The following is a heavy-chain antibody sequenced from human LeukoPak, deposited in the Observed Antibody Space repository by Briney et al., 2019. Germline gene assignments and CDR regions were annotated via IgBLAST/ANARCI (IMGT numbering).Heavy chain of an antibody. V-gene: IGHV1-8*01. D-gene: IGHD3-16*01. CDR3: ARSRRGGGKYYFDY. CDR1: GYTFTSYD. J-gene: IGHJ4*02. Sequence: ASVKVSCKASGYTFTSYDINWVRQATGQGLEWMGWMNPNSGNTGYAQKFQGRVTMTRNTSISTAYMELSSLRSEDTAVYYCARSRRGGGKYYFDYWGQGTLVTVSS. CDR2: MNPNSGNT.